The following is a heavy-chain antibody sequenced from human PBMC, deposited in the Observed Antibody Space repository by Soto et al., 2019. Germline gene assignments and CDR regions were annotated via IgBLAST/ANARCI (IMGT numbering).Heavy chain of an antibody. CDR3: TRVLCGPDRPPYCFDF. CDR2: IRNKGYSGTT. Sequence: GGSLRLSFTASGVTLGAYAMDWLRQAPGKGLEWVVFIRNKGYSGTTEYAASVKSRFTISRYDTKNIAYLQMNSLIIDDTAVYYCTRVLCGPDRPPYCFDFLDQVTLLTVSS. V-gene: IGHV3-49*03. J-gene: IGHJ4*02. CDR1: GVTLGAYA. D-gene: IGHD2-21*01.